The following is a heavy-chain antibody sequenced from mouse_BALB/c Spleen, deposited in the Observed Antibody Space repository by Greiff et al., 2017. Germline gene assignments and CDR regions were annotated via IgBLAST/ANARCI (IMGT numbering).Heavy chain of an antibody. CDR3: ARGGGGGYDFAY. D-gene: IGHD2-2*01. V-gene: IGHV1-7*01. Sequence: QVQLKQSGAELAKPGASVKMSCKASGYTFTSYWMHWVKQRPGQGLEWIGYINPSTGYTEYNQKFKDKATLTADKSSSTAYMQLSSLTSEDSAVYYGARGGGGGYDFAYWGQGTLVTVSA. J-gene: IGHJ3*01. CDR1: GYTFTSYW. CDR2: INPSTGYT.